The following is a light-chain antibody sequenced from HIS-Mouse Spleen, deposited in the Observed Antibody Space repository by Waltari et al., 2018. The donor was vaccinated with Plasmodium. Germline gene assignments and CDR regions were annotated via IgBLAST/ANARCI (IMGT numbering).Light chain of an antibody. Sequence: EIVMTQSPATLSVSPGERATLPCRASQGVSSNLAWYQQKPGQAPRLLIYGASTRAPGIPARFSGSGSGTEFTLTISSMQSEDFAVYYCQQYNNWPPTFGQGTKVEIK. J-gene: IGKJ1*01. CDR3: QQYNNWPPT. CDR2: GAS. V-gene: IGKV3-15*01. CDR1: QGVSSN.